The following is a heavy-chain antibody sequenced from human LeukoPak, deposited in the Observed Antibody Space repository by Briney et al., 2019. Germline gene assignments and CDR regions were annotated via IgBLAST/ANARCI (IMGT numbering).Heavy chain of an antibody. J-gene: IGHJ4*02. CDR3: AGDDTAMGLDY. CDR1: GGSISSYY. Sequence: SETLSLTCTVSGGSISSYYWSWIRQPPGKGLEWIGYIYYSGSTNYNPSLKSRVTISVDTSKNQFSLKLSSVTAADTAVYYCAGDDTAMGLDYWGQGTLVTVSS. CDR2: IYYSGST. D-gene: IGHD5-18*01. V-gene: IGHV4-59*01.